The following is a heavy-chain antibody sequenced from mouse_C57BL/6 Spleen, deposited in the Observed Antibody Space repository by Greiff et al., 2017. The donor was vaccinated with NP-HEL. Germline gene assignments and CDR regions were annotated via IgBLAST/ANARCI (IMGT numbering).Heavy chain of an antibody. CDR2: INPSTGGT. V-gene: IGHV1-42*01. J-gene: IGHJ4*01. Sequence: EVKVEESGPELVKPGASVKISCKASGYSFTGYYMNWVKQSPEKSLEWIGEINPSTGGTTYNQKFKAKATLTVDKSSSTAYMQLKSLTSEDSAVYYCARGTVSHAMDYWGQGTSVTVSS. D-gene: IGHD3-3*01. CDR1: GYSFTGYY. CDR3: ARGTVSHAMDY.